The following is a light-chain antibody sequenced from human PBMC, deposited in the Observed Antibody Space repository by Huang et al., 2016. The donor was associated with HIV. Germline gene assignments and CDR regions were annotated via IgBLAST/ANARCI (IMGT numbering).Light chain of an antibody. Sequence: EIALTQSPATLSLSPGERATLSCRASQIVSSYFAWYQQKPGQAPRLLIYGASIRATGIPDRFSGSGSGTDFTLTINRLEPEDFAVYYCHQYENSPWTFGQGTKVEIK. CDR1: QIVSSY. CDR3: HQYENSPWT. CDR2: GAS. J-gene: IGKJ1*01. V-gene: IGKV3-20*01.